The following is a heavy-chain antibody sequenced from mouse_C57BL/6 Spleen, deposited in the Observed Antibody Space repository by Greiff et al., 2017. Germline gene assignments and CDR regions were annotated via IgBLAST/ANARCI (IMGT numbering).Heavy chain of an antibody. J-gene: IGHJ4*01. CDR1: GYTFTSYW. D-gene: IGHD1-1*01. CDR2: IYPSDSET. Sequence: QVQLQQPGAELVRPGSSVKLSCKASGYTFTSYWMDWVKQRPGQGLEWIGNIYPSDSETHYNQKFKDKATLTVDKSSSTAYMQLSSLTSEDSAVYYGAREDKLRGDYAKDYWGKGASATVSS. CDR3: AREDKLRGDYAKDY. V-gene: IGHV1-61*01.